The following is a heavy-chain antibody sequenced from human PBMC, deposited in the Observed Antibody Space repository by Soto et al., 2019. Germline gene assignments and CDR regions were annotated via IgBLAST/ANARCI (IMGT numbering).Heavy chain of an antibody. D-gene: IGHD6-25*01. CDR2: IKQEGSEK. CDR3: AREAASGGWYDS. V-gene: IGHV3-7*01. J-gene: IGHJ5*01. Sequence: VQLVQSGGGFVRSGGSLRLSCAASGLTFGSYWMSWVRQAPGKGLEWVANIKQEGSEKYYLDSVKGRFTISRDNAKKSLFLQMNSLRAEDTAIYYCAREAASGGWYDSWGQGSLVTVSS. CDR1: GLTFGSYW.